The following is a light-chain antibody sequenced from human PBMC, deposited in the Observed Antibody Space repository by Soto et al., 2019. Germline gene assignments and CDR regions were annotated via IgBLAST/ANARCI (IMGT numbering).Light chain of an antibody. CDR2: GAS. Sequence: EIVLTQSPGTLSLSPGDRATLSCRASQTISGSSLAWYQQKPGQAPRLLIYGASNRVTGIPDRFSGSGSGTDFTLTISRLEPEDFAVYHCQQYGASPGTFGQGTKVDIK. CDR3: QQYGASPGT. V-gene: IGKV3-20*01. J-gene: IGKJ1*01. CDR1: QTISGSS.